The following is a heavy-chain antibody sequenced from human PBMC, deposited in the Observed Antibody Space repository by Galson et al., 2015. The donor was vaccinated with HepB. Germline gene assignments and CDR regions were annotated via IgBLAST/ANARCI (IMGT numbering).Heavy chain of an antibody. V-gene: IGHV3-74*01. CDR3: ARGGYGDLHDAFDI. D-gene: IGHD4-17*01. Sequence: SLRLSCAASGFTFSSYWMHWVRQAPGKGLVWVSRINSDGSSTSYADSVKGRFTISRDNAKNTLYLQMNSLRAEDTAVYYCARGGYGDLHDAFDIWGQGTMVTVSS. J-gene: IGHJ3*02. CDR1: GFTFSSYW. CDR2: INSDGSST.